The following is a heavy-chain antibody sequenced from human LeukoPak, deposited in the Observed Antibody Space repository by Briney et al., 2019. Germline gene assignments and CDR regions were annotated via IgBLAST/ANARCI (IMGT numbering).Heavy chain of an antibody. D-gene: IGHD2-15*01. J-gene: IGHJ3*02. CDR1: GFTFSNYW. Sequence: PGGSLRLSCAASGFTFSNYWMSWVRQAPGKGLEWVAHINQDGSEKYYVDSVKGRFTISRDNVKNSLYLQMNSLKAEDKAGYYCARSGGGDIVVAFAFDIWGQGTMVTVSS. CDR3: ARSGGGDIVVAFAFDI. CDR2: INQDGSEK. V-gene: IGHV3-7*05.